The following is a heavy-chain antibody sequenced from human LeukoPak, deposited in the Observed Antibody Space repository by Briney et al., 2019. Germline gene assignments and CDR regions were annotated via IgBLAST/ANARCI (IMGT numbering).Heavy chain of an antibody. CDR3: ARERYYYYVDV. V-gene: IGHV3-64*01. Sequence: GGSLRLSCAASGFTFSTYGIHWVRPAPGKGREYGSEISSNGGSTSYANSVKGRFTISRDNSKTTVYLQMGSLRAEDMAGYYCARERYYYYVDVWGKGTTVTVSS. J-gene: IGHJ6*03. CDR2: ISSNGGST. CDR1: GFTFSTYG.